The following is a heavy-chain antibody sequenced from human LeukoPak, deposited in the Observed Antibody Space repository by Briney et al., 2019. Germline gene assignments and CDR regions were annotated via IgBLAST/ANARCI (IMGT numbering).Heavy chain of an antibody. CDR2: ISFTSTTT. D-gene: IGHD4-17*01. Sequence: PGGSLRLSCAASGFAFSTYSMNWVRQAPGKGLEWVSYISFTSTTTYYADSVKGRFTISRDNAKNSLYLQMNSLRAEDTAVYYCAKEHGDYVPYYYYYGMDVWGQGTTVTVSS. V-gene: IGHV3-48*01. CDR1: GFAFSTYS. CDR3: AKEHGDYVPYYYYYGMDV. J-gene: IGHJ6*02.